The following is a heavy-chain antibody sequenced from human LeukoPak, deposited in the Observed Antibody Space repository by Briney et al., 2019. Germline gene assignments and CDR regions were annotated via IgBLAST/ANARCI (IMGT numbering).Heavy chain of an antibody. CDR2: ISAYNGNT. Sequence: ASVKVSCKASGYTFTSYGISWVRQAPGQGLERMGWISAYNGNTNYAQKLQGRVTMTTDTSTSTAYMELRSLRSDDTAVYYCARDGGSSGWSGIYYYYYYYMDVWGKGTTVTVSS. V-gene: IGHV1-18*01. J-gene: IGHJ6*03. D-gene: IGHD6-19*01. CDR1: GYTFTSYG. CDR3: ARDGGSSGWSGIYYYYYYYMDV.